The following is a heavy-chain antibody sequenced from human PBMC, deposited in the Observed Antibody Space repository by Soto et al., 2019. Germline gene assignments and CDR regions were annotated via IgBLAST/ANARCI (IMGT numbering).Heavy chain of an antibody. CDR2: INHSGSV. J-gene: IGHJ4*02. V-gene: IGHV4-34*01. D-gene: IGHD4-17*01. CDR1: GGSFHGYY. Sequence: PSETLSLTCAVYGGSFHGYYWSWIRQPPGKGLEWIGEINHSGSVNFNPTFKSRVSISLDTSKNQMSLQLSSVSAADTAVYYCAKGGRLRSPFGLWGQGTLVTVSS. CDR3: AKGGRLRSPFGL.